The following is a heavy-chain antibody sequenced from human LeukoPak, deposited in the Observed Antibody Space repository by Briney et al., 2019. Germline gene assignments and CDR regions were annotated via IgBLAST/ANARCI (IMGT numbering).Heavy chain of an antibody. CDR1: GGSISSYY. D-gene: IGHD3-22*01. CDR2: IYYSGST. Sequence: SETLSLTCTVSGGSISSYYWSWIRQPPGKGLEWIGYIYYSGSTNYNPSLKSRVTISVDTSKNQFSLKLSSVTAADTAVYYCAGGVVYYDSSGTEIRFDYWGQGTLVTVSS. V-gene: IGHV4-59*01. J-gene: IGHJ4*02. CDR3: AGGVVYYDSSGTEIRFDY.